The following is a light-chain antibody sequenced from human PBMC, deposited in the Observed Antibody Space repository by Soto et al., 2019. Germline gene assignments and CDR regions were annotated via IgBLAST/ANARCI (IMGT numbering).Light chain of an antibody. Sequence: QSALTQPPSASGSPGQSVTISCTGTSRDVGGYNYVSWYQQHPGKAPKLMIYEVSKRPSGVPDRFSGSKSGTSASLAITGLQAEDEADYYCQSYDSSLSGYVFGTGTKVTVL. CDR1: SRDVGGYNY. CDR3: QSYDSSLSGYV. J-gene: IGLJ1*01. V-gene: IGLV2-8*01. CDR2: EVS.